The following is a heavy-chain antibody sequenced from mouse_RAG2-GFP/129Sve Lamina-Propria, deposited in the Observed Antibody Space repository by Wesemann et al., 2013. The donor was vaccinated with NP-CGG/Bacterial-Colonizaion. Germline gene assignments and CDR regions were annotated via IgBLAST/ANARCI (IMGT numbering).Heavy chain of an antibody. D-gene: IGHD3-3*01. CDR3: ARGLGYFDV. CDR1: GFTFSDYG. Sequence: EVQLVESGGGLVKPGGSRKLSCAASGFTFSDYGMHWVRQAPEKGLEWVAYISSGSSTIYYADTVKGRFTISRDNAKNTLFLQMTSLRSEDTAMYYCARGLGYFDVWGAGTTVTVSS. V-gene: IGHV5-17*01. CDR2: ISSGSSTI. J-gene: IGHJ1*01.